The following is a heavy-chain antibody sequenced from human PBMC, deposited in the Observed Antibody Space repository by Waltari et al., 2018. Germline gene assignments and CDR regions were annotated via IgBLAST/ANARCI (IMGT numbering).Heavy chain of an antibody. CDR1: GGSFSGYY. J-gene: IGHJ4*02. Sequence: QVQLQQWGAGLLKPSETLSLTCAVYGGSFSGYYWSWLRPPPGKGLEWIGEINHSGSTNYNPSLKSRVTISVDTSKNQFSLKLSSVTAADTAVYYCARADGVIAVADYWGQGTLVTVSS. CDR3: ARADGVIAVADY. CDR2: INHSGST. V-gene: IGHV4-34*01. D-gene: IGHD6-19*01.